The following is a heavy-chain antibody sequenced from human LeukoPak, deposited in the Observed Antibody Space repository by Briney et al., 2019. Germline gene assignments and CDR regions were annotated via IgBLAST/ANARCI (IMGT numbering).Heavy chain of an antibody. CDR2: LSGSGGST. CDR3: AKVYGSGSYYPYYYGMDV. CDR1: GFTFSSYA. Sequence: GGSLRLSCAASGFTFSSYAMNWVRPGPGKGLEWVLALSGSGGSTYYADSVKGRFPISRDNSKNTLYLQMNSLRAEDTAVYYCAKVYGSGSYYPYYYGMDVWGKGTTVTVSS. D-gene: IGHD3-10*01. V-gene: IGHV3-23*01. J-gene: IGHJ6*04.